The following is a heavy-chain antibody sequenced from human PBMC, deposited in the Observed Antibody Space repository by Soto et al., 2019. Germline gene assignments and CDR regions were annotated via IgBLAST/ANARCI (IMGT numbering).Heavy chain of an antibody. D-gene: IGHD3-10*01. J-gene: IGHJ6*02. CDR3: AKVLYASESFDSEEAPYGMDV. Sequence: QVHLVESGGGVVHPGRSLRLSCAASGFPFSRYDMHWVRQAPGKGLEWVAALWFDGSNEYYADSVQGRFTISRDNSKKTLYLQMDSLRAEETAVYYCAKVLYASESFDSEEAPYGMDVWGQGTTVTVSS. CDR2: LWFDGSNE. CDR1: GFPFSRYD. V-gene: IGHV3-33*06.